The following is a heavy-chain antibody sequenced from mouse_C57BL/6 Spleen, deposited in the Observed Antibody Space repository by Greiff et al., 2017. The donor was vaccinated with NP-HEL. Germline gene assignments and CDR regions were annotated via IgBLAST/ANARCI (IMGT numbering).Heavy chain of an antibody. J-gene: IGHJ4*01. CDR2: IYPRSGNT. Sequence: LVESGAELARPGASVKLSCKASGYTFTSYGISWVKQRTGQGLEWIGEIYPRSGNTYYNEKFKGKATLTADKSSSTAYMELRSLTSEDSAVYFCARWLSSYDAMDYWGQGTSVTVSS. CDR3: ARWLSSYDAMDY. D-gene: IGHD1-1*01. CDR1: GYTFTSYG. V-gene: IGHV1-81*01.